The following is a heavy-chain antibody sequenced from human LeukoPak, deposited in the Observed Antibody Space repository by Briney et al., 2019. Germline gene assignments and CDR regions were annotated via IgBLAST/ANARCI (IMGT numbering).Heavy chain of an antibody. J-gene: IGHJ4*02. CDR3: ARTSSSWYADHFDY. CDR2: IYHSGST. CDR1: GYSISSGYY. Sequence: SETLSLTCTVSGYSISSGYYWGWIRQPPGKGLEWIGSIYHSGSTYYNPSLKSRVTISVDTSKNQFSLKLSSVTAADTAVYCCARTSSSWYADHFDYWGQGTLVTVSS. D-gene: IGHD6-13*01. V-gene: IGHV4-38-2*02.